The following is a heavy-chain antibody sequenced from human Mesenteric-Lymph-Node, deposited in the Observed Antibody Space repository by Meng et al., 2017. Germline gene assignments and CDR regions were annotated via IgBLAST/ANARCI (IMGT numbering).Heavy chain of an antibody. J-gene: IGHJ4*02. CDR3: AKDIRDSGWVPTDFDS. V-gene: IGHV3-23*01. D-gene: IGHD6-19*01. CDR1: GFTFSSYS. CDR2: ISGSGRYT. Sequence: GESLKISCAASGFTFSSYSMNCVRQAPGKGLEWVAGISGSGRYTYSADSLKARFSISRDNSKNTVYLHMTFLRAEDTATYYCAKDIRDSGWVPTDFDSWGQGTLVTVSS.